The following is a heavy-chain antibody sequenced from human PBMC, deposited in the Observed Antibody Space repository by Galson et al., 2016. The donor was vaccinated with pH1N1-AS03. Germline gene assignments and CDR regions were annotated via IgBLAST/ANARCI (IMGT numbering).Heavy chain of an antibody. V-gene: IGHV1-24*01. CDR3: VTTTYAFGLGSVDAFDV. CDR1: GHTLTELS. D-gene: IGHD3-16*01. CDR2: FDPDNTET. J-gene: IGHJ3*01. Sequence: SVKVSCKVSGHTLTELSIQWVRQAPGEGLDWMGGFDPDNTETVYAQKFQGRVTMTEDTSTDTAYMELSSLRSGDTAKYYCVTTTYAFGLGSVDAFDVWGQGKKVTVSS.